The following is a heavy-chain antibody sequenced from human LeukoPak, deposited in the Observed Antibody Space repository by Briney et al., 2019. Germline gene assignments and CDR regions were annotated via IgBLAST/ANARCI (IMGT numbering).Heavy chain of an antibody. CDR3: ARTPSEATVTSASGWYFDL. V-gene: IGHV2-70*11. J-gene: IGHJ2*01. D-gene: IGHD4-17*01. CDR2: IDWDDDK. CDR1: GFSLSTSGMC. Sequence: SGPALVKPTQTLTLTCTFSGFSLSTSGMCVSWIRQPPGKALEWLARIDWDDDKYYSTSLKTRLTISKDTSKNQVVLTMTNMDPVDTATYYCARTPSEATVTSASGWYFDLWGRGTLVTVSS.